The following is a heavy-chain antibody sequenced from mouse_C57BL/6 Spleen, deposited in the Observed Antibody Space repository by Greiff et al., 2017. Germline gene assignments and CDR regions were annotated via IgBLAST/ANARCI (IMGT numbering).Heavy chain of an antibody. J-gene: IGHJ4*01. CDR1: GYTFTSYW. Sequence: QVQLQQPGAELVMPGASVKLSCKASGYTFTSYWMHWVKQRPGQGLEWIGEIDPSDSYTNYNQKFKGKSTLTVDKSSSTAYMQLSSLTSEDSAVYYCAREPPYAGSSGYYAMDYWGQGTSVTVSS. D-gene: IGHD1-1*01. CDR2: IDPSDSYT. V-gene: IGHV1-69*01. CDR3: AREPPYAGSSGYYAMDY.